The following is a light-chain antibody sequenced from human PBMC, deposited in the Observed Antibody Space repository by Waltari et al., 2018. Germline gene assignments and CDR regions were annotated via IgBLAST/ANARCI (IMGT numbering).Light chain of an antibody. CDR3: SSYTASGALFV. Sequence: QSALTQPASVSGSPGQSITFSCTGTTSDVGRYAFVSWYQQHPGKAPKLLIYDVSDRPSGVSNRFSGSKSGNTASLTISGLQAEDEADYYCSSYTASGALFVFGTGTKVTVL. CDR1: TSDVGRYAF. CDR2: DVS. J-gene: IGLJ1*01. V-gene: IGLV2-14*01.